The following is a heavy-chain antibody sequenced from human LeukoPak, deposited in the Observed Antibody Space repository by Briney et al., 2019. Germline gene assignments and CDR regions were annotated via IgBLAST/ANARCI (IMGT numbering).Heavy chain of an antibody. CDR2: INPSGGST. CDR3: AREDVVLVDAVRYYYYGMDV. V-gene: IGHV1-46*01. J-gene: IGHJ6*02. CDR1: GYNFISYY. Sequence: GASVKVSCKASGYNFISYYMHWVRQAPGQGLEWMGIINPSGGSTSYAQKFQDRVSMTRDTSTGTVYMELGSLKSEDTAVYYCAREDVVLVDAVRYYYYGMDVWGQGTTVTVSS. D-gene: IGHD2-8*01.